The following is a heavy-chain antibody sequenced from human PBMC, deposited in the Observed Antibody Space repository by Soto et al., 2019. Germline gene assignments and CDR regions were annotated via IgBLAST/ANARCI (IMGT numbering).Heavy chain of an antibody. Sequence: EVQLLESGGGLVQPGGSLRLPCVGSGFTFSDHGMSWVRQAPGKGLEWVSAISGSVGSTFYADSVKGRFTISRDNSKNTLYLQMNSLRDEDTAVYYCAKDRTIAARNYDEWGQGVLVTVSS. CDR3: AKDRTIAARNYDE. CDR1: GFTFSDHG. CDR2: ISGSVGST. V-gene: IGHV3-23*01. D-gene: IGHD6-6*01. J-gene: IGHJ4*02.